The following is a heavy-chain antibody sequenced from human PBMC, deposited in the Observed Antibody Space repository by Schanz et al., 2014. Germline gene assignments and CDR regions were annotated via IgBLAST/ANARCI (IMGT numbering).Heavy chain of an antibody. V-gene: IGHV3-64*04. CDR1: GFTFSDHY. D-gene: IGHD2-15*01. Sequence: VQLVESGGGLVQPGGSLRLSCAASGFTFSDHYMDWVRQASGKGLEYVSAITRSGGGTYYSDSVKGRFTISRDNSENTLYLQMNSLSADDTAVFYCAKGMGYCSGGTCYDYYYYGLDVWGQGTTVTVSS. J-gene: IGHJ6*02. CDR2: ITRSGGGT. CDR3: AKGMGYCSGGTCYDYYYYGLDV.